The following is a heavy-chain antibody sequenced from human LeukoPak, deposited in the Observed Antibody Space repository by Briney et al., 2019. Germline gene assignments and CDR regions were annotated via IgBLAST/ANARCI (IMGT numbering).Heavy chain of an antibody. CDR2: ISGSGGST. CDR1: GFTLSNYA. V-gene: IGHV3-23*01. CDR3: AKNSTVVVPATIRY. Sequence: SGGSLRLSRAPSGFTLSNYAMSWVRHAPGKGLEWVSAISGSGGSTYYADSVKGRFTISRDNSKNTLYLQMNSLRAEDTAVYYCAKNSTVVVPATIRYWSQGTLVTVSS. J-gene: IGHJ4*02. D-gene: IGHD2-2*01.